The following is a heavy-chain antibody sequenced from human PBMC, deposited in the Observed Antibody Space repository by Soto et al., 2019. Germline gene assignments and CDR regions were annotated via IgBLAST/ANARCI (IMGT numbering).Heavy chain of an antibody. J-gene: IGHJ4*01. V-gene: IGHV4-30-2*01. CDR1: GGSITGGGYS. Sequence: SETLSLTSTVCGGSITGGGYSWTCIRQPPGKGLEWIGYVFHSGFTYCNPSLHSRVTLSIDTSKNQFTLNLDSVTAADTAVYYCARQDRSGWAYFFASWGHGTLVTVSS. D-gene: IGHD6-25*01. CDR3: ARQDRSGWAYFFAS. CDR2: VFHSGFT.